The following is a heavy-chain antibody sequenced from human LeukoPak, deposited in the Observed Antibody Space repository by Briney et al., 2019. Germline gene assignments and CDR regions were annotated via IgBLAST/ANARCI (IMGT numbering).Heavy chain of an antibody. Sequence: GGSLRLSCAASGFTFNSYSMNWVRQAPGKGLEWVSSISSSSYIYYADSVKGRFTISRDNAKNSLYLQMNSLRAEDTAVYYCAELGITMIGGVWGKGTTVTISS. CDR1: GFTFNSYS. J-gene: IGHJ6*04. CDR2: ISSSSYI. D-gene: IGHD3-10*02. CDR3: AELGITMIGGV. V-gene: IGHV3-21*01.